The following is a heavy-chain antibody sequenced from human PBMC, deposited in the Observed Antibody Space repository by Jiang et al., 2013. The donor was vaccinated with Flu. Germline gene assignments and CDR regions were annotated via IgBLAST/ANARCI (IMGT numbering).Heavy chain of an antibody. CDR1: GFTFSNAW. CDR2: IKSKTDGGTT. D-gene: IGHD3-9*01. J-gene: IGHJ4*02. Sequence: VQLLESGGGLVKPGGSLRLSCAASGFTFSNAWMNWVRQAPGKGLEWVGRIKSKTDGGTTDYAAPVKGRFTISRDDSKNTLYLQMNSLKTEDTAVYYCTTGHWLLPGYYFDYWGQGTLVTVS. CDR3: TTGHWLLPGYYFDY. V-gene: IGHV3-15*07.